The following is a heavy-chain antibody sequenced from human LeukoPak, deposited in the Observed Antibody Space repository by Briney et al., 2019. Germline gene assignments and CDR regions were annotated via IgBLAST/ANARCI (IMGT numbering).Heavy chain of an antibody. CDR1: GFTFSSYW. V-gene: IGHV3-7*01. D-gene: IGHD3-3*01. Sequence: GGSLRLSCAASGFTFSSYWMSWVRQAPGKGLEWVANIKQDGSEKYYVDSVKGRFTISRDNAKNSLYLQMNSLRAEDTAVYYCARDQDYYDFWSGYLTSNTYGMAVWGQGTTVTVSS. CDR2: IKQDGSEK. CDR3: ARDQDYYDFWSGYLTSNTYGMAV. J-gene: IGHJ6*02.